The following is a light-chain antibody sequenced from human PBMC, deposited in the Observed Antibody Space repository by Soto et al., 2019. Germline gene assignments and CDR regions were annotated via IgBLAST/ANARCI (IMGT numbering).Light chain of an antibody. CDR2: DVS. Sequence: LTQPASVSGSPGQSITISCTGTSSDVGGYNYVSWYQQHPGKAPKLMIYDVSNRPSGVSNRFSGSKSGNTASLTISGLQAEDEADYSCSSYTSSSSYVFGTGTKVTVL. V-gene: IGLV2-14*01. CDR3: SSYTSSSSYV. CDR1: SSDVGGYNY. J-gene: IGLJ1*01.